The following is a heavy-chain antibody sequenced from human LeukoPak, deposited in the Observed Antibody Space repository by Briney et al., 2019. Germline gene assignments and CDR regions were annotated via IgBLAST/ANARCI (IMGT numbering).Heavy chain of an antibody. V-gene: IGHV3-33*08. CDR3: ARSKNSVVKNWFDP. Sequence: GGSLRLSCAASGFTFSSYGMHWVRQAPGEGLEWVAVIWYDGSNKYYADSVKGRFTISRDNSKNTLYLQMNSLRAEDTAVYYCARSKNSVVKNWFDPWGQGTLVTVSS. CDR1: GFTFSSYG. J-gene: IGHJ5*02. D-gene: IGHD4-23*01. CDR2: IWYDGSNK.